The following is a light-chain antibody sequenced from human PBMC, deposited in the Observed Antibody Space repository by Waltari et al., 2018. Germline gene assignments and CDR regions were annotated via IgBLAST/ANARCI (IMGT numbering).Light chain of an antibody. CDR1: QGISSY. V-gene: IGKV1-13*02. CDR3: QQGNSNPYS. Sequence: IQMSQSPSSLSASVGDRVTITCRASQGISSYLNWYQQKPGKAPKLLIYDANSLASGVPSRFSGSGSGTEFTLTISSLQPEDFATYYCQQGNSNPYSFGQGTKVEIK. J-gene: IGKJ2*03. CDR2: DAN.